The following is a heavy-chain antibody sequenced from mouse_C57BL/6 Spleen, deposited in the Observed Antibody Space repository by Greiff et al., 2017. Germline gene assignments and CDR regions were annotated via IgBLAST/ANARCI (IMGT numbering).Heavy chain of an antibody. Sequence: VQLQQPGAELVKPGASVKLSCKASGYTFTSYWMQWVKQRPGQGLEWIGEIDPSDSYTNYNQKFKGKATLTVDTSSSTAYMQLSSLTSEDSAVYYCARGGSYYYGSSPFDYWGQGTTLTVSS. D-gene: IGHD1-1*01. CDR2: IDPSDSYT. CDR1: GYTFTSYW. V-gene: IGHV1-50*01. CDR3: ARGGSYYYGSSPFDY. J-gene: IGHJ2*01.